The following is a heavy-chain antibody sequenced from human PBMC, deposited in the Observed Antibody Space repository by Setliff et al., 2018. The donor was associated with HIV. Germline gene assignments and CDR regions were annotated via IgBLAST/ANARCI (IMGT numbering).Heavy chain of an antibody. J-gene: IGHJ6*03. CDR1: GYSISNGYY. D-gene: IGHD1-26*01. Sequence: PSETLSLTCALSGYSISNGYYWGWIRQPSGKGLEWIGSIYHSGSTFYNPSLRSRVTISVDTSQDQFSLRLTSVTAADTAVYYCARYRRFADYIDVWGKGTTVTVSS. V-gene: IGHV4-38-2*01. CDR2: IYHSGST. CDR3: ARYRRFADYIDV.